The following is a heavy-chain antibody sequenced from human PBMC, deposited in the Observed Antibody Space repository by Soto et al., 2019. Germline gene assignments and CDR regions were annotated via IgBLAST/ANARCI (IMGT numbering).Heavy chain of an antibody. CDR3: AKDRGQATIDY. J-gene: IGHJ4*02. V-gene: IGHV3-30*18. D-gene: IGHD5-12*01. Sequence: PGGSLRLSCAASGFTFSSYGMHWVRQAPGKGLEWVAVISYDGSNKYYADSVKGRFTISRDNSKNTLYLQMNSLRAEDTAVYYCAKDRGQATIDYWGQGTLVTVSS. CDR2: ISYDGSNK. CDR1: GFTFSSYG.